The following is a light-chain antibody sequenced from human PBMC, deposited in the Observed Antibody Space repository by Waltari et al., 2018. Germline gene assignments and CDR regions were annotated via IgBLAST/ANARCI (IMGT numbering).Light chain of an antibody. J-gene: IGKJ2*03. CDR2: DAS. CDR3: QQLKS. Sequence: DIQMTKSPSSLSASVGDKITFTCQASQGISDDLHWYQQKPGKAPKLLIYDASKLETGVPSRFSGSGSGTHFTFTINSLQPEDIATYFCQQLKSFGQGTKVEMK. CDR1: QGISDD. V-gene: IGKV1-33*01.